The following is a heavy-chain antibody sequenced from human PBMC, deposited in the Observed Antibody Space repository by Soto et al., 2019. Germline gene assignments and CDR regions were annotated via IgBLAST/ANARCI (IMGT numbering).Heavy chain of an antibody. V-gene: IGHV1-69*13. Sequence: SVKVSCKASGGTFSSYAISWVRQAPGQGLEWMGGIIPIFGTANYAQKFQGRVTITADESTSTAYMELSSLRSEDTAVYYCARATVSYCSSTSCSGYYYYGMDVWGQGTPVTVYS. CDR1: GGTFSSYA. CDR3: ARATVSYCSSTSCSGYYYYGMDV. D-gene: IGHD2-2*01. J-gene: IGHJ6*02. CDR2: IIPIFGTA.